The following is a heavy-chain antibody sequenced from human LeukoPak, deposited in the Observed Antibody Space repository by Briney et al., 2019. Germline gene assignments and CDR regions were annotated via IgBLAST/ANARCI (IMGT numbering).Heavy chain of an antibody. D-gene: IGHD3-10*01. CDR1: GGSISSYY. CDR3: ATSFTIESAKYFQH. V-gene: IGHV4-59*08. J-gene: IGHJ1*01. Sequence: SETLSLTCTVSGGSISSYYWSWIRQPPGKGLEWIGYIYYSGSTNYNPSLKSRVTISVDTSKNQFSLKLSSVTAADTAVYYCATSFTIESAKYFQHWGQGTLVTVSS. CDR2: IYYSGST.